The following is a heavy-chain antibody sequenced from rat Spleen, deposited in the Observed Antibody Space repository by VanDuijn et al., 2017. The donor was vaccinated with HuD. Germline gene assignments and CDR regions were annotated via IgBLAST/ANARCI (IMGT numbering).Heavy chain of an antibody. J-gene: IGHJ4*01. CDR1: GFNFSSFP. CDR2: INYDGRNT. CDR3: TTQDRHNWGVMDV. V-gene: IGHV5-29*01. Sequence: EVQLVESGGGLVQPGRSLKLSCAASGFNFSSFPMAWVRQAPTKGLEWVATINYDGRNTYYGDSVKGRFTVSRDNAESTLNLEMDSLRSEDTATYYCTTQDRHNWGVMDVWGQGASVTVSS. D-gene: IGHD1-5*01.